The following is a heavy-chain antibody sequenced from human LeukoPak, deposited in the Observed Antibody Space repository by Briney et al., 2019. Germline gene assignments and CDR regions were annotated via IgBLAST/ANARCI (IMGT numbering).Heavy chain of an antibody. J-gene: IGHJ4*02. CDR3: AKIVDNNYPRSVDS. CDR2: ISVSGAGT. Sequence: GGSLRLSCAASGFTFSSYAMSWVRQAPGKGLEWVSGISVSGAGTYYADSVKGRFTISRDNSKDTLYLQMYSLRAEDTAIFYCAKIVDNNYPRSVDSWGQGTLVTVSS. CDR1: GFTFSSYA. D-gene: IGHD2-21*01. V-gene: IGHV3-23*01.